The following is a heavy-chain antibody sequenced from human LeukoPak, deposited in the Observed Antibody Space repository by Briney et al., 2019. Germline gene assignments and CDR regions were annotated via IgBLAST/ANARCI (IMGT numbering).Heavy chain of an antibody. J-gene: IGHJ4*02. V-gene: IGHV3-23*01. CDR3: AKDQDWPTAMITN. CDR2: ISRSGGST. Sequence: GGSLRLSCAASGFTFSSYSMNWVRQAPGKGLEWVSTISRSGGSTYYADSVKGRFTISRDNSKNMLYLQMNSLRAEDTAVYYCAKDQDWPTAMITNWGQGTLVTVSS. D-gene: IGHD5-18*01. CDR1: GFTFSSYS.